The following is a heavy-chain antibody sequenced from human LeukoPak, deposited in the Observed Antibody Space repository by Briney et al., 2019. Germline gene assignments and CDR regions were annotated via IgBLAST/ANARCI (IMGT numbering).Heavy chain of an antibody. Sequence: PGGSLRLSCAASGFTFSSYDMHWVRHATGKGLEWVSAIGTAGDTYYPGSVKGRFTISRENAKNSLYLQMNSLRAGDTAVYYCARENVDTAMGDRKRYGMDVWGQGTTVTVSS. CDR1: GFTFSSYD. CDR2: IGTAGDT. V-gene: IGHV3-13*01. CDR3: ARENVDTAMGDRKRYGMDV. J-gene: IGHJ6*02. D-gene: IGHD5-18*01.